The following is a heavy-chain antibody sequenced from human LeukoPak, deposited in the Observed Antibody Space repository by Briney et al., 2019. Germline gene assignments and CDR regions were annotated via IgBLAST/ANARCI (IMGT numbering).Heavy chain of an antibody. D-gene: IGHD4-17*01. CDR3: ARDLVTVANGFDI. Sequence: SETLSLTCAVSDDSFSSHYWTWIRQPPGKGLEWIGYISYIGSTNYNPYLKSRVTISIDTSKKQFSLKLSSVTAADTAVYYCARDLVTVANGFDIWGQGTIVSVSS. CDR1: DDSFSSHY. J-gene: IGHJ3*02. CDR2: ISYIGST. V-gene: IGHV4-59*11.